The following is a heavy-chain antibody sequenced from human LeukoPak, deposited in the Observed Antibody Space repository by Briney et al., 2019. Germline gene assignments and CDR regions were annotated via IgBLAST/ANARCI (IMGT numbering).Heavy chain of an antibody. J-gene: IGHJ4*02. D-gene: IGHD3-16*02. CDR3: TTVRVNDYVWGSYRYFYLDY. CDR1: GFTFSSYE. CDR2: ISSSGSTI. Sequence: PGGSLRLSCAASGFTFSSYEMNWVRQAPGKGLEWVSYISSSGSTIYYADSVKGRFTISRDNDKNSLYLQMHSLRAEDTAVYYYTTVRVNDYVWGSYRYFYLDYWGQGTLVTVSS. V-gene: IGHV3-48*03.